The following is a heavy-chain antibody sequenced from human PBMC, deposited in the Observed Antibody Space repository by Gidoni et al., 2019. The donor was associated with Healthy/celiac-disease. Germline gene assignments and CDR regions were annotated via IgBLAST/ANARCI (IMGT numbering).Heavy chain of an antibody. CDR1: GSTFTGYY. CDR2: INPNRSGT. Sequence: QVQLVQPGAEVKKPGASAKVSCQASGSTFTGYYLHCVRLDPGRGLEWMGRINPNRSGTNCAQKCQSRVTMTSDTSISTAYMELSRLRSEDTAVYYCARLFGYNPGQPLDYYYCGMDVWGQGTTVTVSS. J-gene: IGHJ6*02. V-gene: IGHV1-2*06. D-gene: IGHD5-18*01. CDR3: ARLFGYNPGQPLDYYYCGMDV.